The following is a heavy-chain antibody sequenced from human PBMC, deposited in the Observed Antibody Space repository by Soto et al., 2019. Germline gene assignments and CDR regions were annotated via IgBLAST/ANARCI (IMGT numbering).Heavy chain of an antibody. J-gene: IGHJ4*02. CDR1: GYSFTSYW. CDR2: IDPSDSYT. CDR3: ATINTDSSGYDY. Sequence: PGESLKISCKGSGYSFTSYWISWVRQMPGKGLEWMGRIDPSDSYTNYSPSFQGHVTISADKSISTAYLQWSSLKASDTAMYYCATINTDSSGYDYWGQGTLVTVSS. D-gene: IGHD6-19*01. V-gene: IGHV5-10-1*01.